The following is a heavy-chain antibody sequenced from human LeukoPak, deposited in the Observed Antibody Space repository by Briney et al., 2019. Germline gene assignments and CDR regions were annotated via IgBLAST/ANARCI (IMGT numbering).Heavy chain of an antibody. J-gene: IGHJ4*02. D-gene: IGHD1-7*01. CDR3: AKDRWNYNPRHFDY. CDR1: GFTFRSYG. V-gene: IGHV3-30*02. CDR2: IRYDGSNK. Sequence: PGGSLRLSCAASGFTFRSYGRHWVRQAPGKGLEWVAFIRYDGSNKYYADSVKGRFTISRDNSKNTLHLQMNSLRAEDTAVYYCAKDRWNYNPRHFDYWGQGTLVTVSS.